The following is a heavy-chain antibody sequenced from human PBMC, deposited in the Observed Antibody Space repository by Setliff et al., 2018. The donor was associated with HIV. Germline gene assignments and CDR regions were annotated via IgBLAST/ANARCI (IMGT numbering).Heavy chain of an antibody. V-gene: IGHV4-61*09. CDR2: IYSSGST. Sequence: PSETLSLTCTVSGGSISSGSYYWSWIRQPAGKGLEWIGHIYSSGSTNYNPSLKSRVTISADTSKNQFSLNLSSVTAADTAVYICARVYYGDLEYWGQGTLVTVSS. CDR3: ARVYYGDLEY. D-gene: IGHD4-17*01. J-gene: IGHJ4*02. CDR1: GGSISSGSYY.